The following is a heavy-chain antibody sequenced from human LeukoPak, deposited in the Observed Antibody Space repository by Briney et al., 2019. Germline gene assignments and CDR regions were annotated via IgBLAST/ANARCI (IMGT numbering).Heavy chain of an antibody. Sequence: GGSLRLSCAASGFTFSSYGMSWVRQAPGKGLEWVSAISGSGGSTYYADSVKGRFTISRDNSKNTLYLQMNSLKSEDTAVYYCTRRNSGWSGDWGQGTLVTVSS. CDR2: ISGSGGST. V-gene: IGHV3-23*01. D-gene: IGHD6-19*01. J-gene: IGHJ4*02. CDR1: GFTFSSYG. CDR3: TRRNSGWSGD.